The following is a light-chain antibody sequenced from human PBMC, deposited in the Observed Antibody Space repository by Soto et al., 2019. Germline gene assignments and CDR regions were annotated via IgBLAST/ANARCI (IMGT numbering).Light chain of an antibody. CDR2: AAS. CDR1: QSISSY. CDR3: QQSYSTHLT. J-gene: IGKJ4*01. V-gene: IGKV1-39*01. Sequence: DIQMTQSPSSLSASVGDRVTITCRASQSISSYLNWYQQKPWKAPKLLIYAASSLQSGVPSRFSGSGSETDFTLTISSLQPEDFATYYCQQSYSTHLTFGGGTKVEIK.